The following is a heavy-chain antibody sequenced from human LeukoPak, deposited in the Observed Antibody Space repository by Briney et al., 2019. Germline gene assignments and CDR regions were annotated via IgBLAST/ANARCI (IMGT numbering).Heavy chain of an antibody. D-gene: IGHD6-13*01. CDR3: AKETSNWYGEGPEV. CDR2: ISGSGDST. CDR1: GFTFISYA. J-gene: IGHJ6*04. Sequence: GGSLRLSCAASGFTFISYAMTWVRQAPGKGLECVSFISGSGDSTYYADSVKGRFTISRDNSKNTLYLQMNSLRAEDTAVYYCAKETSNWYGEGPEVWGKGTTVTVSS. V-gene: IGHV3-23*01.